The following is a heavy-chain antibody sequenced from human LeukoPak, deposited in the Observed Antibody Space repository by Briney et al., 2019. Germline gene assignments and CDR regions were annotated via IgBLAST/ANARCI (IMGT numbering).Heavy chain of an antibody. CDR2: HYYSGNT. CDR3: ARGHRTSSAYHCNAMDV. J-gene: IGHJ6*02. D-gene: IGHD2-8*01. Sequence: SETLSLTCTVSGGSISSGSYWWSWIRQHPERGLAWIGYHYYSGNTYYNPSLKSRVSISVDTSKNQLSLTLTSVTAADTAVYYCARGHRTSSAYHCNAMDVWGQGTTVTVSS. V-gene: IGHV4-31*03. CDR1: GGSISSGSYW.